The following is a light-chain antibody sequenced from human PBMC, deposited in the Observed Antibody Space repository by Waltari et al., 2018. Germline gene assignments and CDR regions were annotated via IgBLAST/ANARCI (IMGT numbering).Light chain of an antibody. CDR2: FAS. V-gene: IGKV2-28*01. Sequence: DILMTQSPVSLSVTPGEPASISCTSSQGLQHRNGYNYLDWYLQKPGLSPQLLIYFASYRASGVPDRFSGSGSVTDFTLRISRVEAEDVGVYYCMQSLQNSVTFGQGTRLEIK. CDR1: QGLQHRNGYNY. J-gene: IGKJ5*01. CDR3: MQSLQNSVT.